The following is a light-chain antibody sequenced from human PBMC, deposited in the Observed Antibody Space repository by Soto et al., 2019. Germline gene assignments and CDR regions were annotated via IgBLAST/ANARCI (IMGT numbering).Light chain of an antibody. CDR3: QQYGSSPLT. J-gene: IGKJ4*01. CDR2: GAS. Sequence: EIVLTQSPGTLSLSPGERATLSCRASQSVRSSDLAWYQQKPGQAPRLLIYGASSRATGIPDRFSGSGSGTDFTLTISRLEPEDFAVYYCQQYGSSPLTFGGGTKVDIK. V-gene: IGKV3-20*01. CDR1: QSVRSSD.